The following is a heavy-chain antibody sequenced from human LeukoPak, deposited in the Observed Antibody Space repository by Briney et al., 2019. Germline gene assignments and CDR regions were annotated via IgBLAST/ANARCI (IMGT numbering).Heavy chain of an antibody. CDR2: ISGSGGST. V-gene: IGHV3-23*01. CDR1: GFTFSSYA. J-gene: IGHJ5*01. CDR3: AKGRYSGSYNNWFAP. Sequence: PGGSLRLSCAASGFTFSSYAMSWVRQAPGKGLEWVSAISGSGGSTYYADSVKGRFTISRDTSKNTLYLQMNSLRAEDTAVYYCAKGRYSGSYNNWFAPGAKEPRSTVPS. D-gene: IGHD1-26*01.